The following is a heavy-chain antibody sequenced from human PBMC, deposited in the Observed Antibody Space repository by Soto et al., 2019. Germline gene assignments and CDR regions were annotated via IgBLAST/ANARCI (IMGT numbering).Heavy chain of an antibody. CDR3: ARESRGSGWYHWFDP. J-gene: IGHJ5*02. Sequence: GGSLRLSCAASGFTFSSYGMHRVRQAPGKGLEWVAVIWYDGSNKYYADSVKGRFTISRDNSKNTLYLQMNSLRAEDTAVYYCARESRGSGWYHWFDPWGQGTLVTVSS. CDR1: GFTFSSYG. V-gene: IGHV3-33*01. CDR2: IWYDGSNK. D-gene: IGHD6-19*01.